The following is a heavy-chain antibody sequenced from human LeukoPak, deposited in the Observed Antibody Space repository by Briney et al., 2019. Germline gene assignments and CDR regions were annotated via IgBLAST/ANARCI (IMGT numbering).Heavy chain of an antibody. CDR2: INSDGSST. D-gene: IGHD3-10*01. CDR3: ARVYGYYGSGNYYLDY. V-gene: IGHV3-74*01. J-gene: IGHJ4*02. Sequence: GGSLRLSCAASGFTFSSYWMHWVRQAPGKGLVWVSRINSDGSSTSYADSVKGRFTISRDNAKNSLYLQMNSLRAEDTAVYYCARVYGYYGSGNYYLDYWGQGTLVTVSS. CDR1: GFTFSSYW.